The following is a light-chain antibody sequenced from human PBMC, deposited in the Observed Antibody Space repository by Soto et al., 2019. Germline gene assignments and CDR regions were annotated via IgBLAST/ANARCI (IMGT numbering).Light chain of an antibody. CDR3: SSYTSSSTRV. V-gene: IGLV2-14*01. CDR2: DVS. CDR1: SSDVGGYNY. J-gene: IGLJ2*01. Sequence: QSALTQPASVSGSPGQSITISCTGTSSDVGGYNYVSWYPQHPGKAPKLMIYDVSNRPSGVSNRFSGSKSGNTASLTISGLQAEDEADYDCSSYTSSSTRVFGGGTKLTVL.